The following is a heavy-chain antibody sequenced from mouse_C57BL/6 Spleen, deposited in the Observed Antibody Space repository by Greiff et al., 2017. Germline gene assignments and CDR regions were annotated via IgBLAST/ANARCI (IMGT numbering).Heavy chain of an antibody. CDR2: ISDGSSYT. CDR1: GFTFSSYA. J-gene: IGHJ2*01. D-gene: IGHD4-1*01. V-gene: IGHV5-4*01. Sequence: EVQLVESGGGLVKPGGSLKLSCAASGFTFSSYAMSWVRQTPEKRLEWVATISDGSSYTYYPDNVKGRFTISRDNAKNNLYLQMSHLKSEDTAMYYCARDGLGRYYFDYWGQGTTLTVSS. CDR3: ARDGLGRYYFDY.